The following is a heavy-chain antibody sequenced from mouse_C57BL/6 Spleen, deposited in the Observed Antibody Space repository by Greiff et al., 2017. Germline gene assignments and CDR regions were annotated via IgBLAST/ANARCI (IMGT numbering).Heavy chain of an antibody. CDR1: GYTFTSYW. V-gene: IGHV1-52*01. J-gene: IGHJ2*01. D-gene: IGHD2-1*01. CDR3: ALGNGNYAFDY. Sequence: VQLQQPGAELVRPGSSVKLSCKASGYTFTSYWMHWVKQRPIQGLEWIGNIDPSDSETHYNQKFKDKATLTVDKSSSTAYMQLSSLTSEDSAVYYCALGNGNYAFDYWGQGTTLTVSS. CDR2: IDPSDSET.